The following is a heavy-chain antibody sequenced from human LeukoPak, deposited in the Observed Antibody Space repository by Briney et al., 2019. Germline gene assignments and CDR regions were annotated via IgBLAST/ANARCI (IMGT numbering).Heavy chain of an antibody. CDR1: GGSISSGDYY. CDR3: ARPYYYDSRIDP. D-gene: IGHD3-22*01. CDR2: MYYSGST. V-gene: IGHV4-30-4*01. Sequence: SQTLSLTCTVSGGSISSGDYYWSWIRQPPGKGLEWIAYMYYSGSTYYNPSLKSRVTMSADTSKNQLSLKLSSVTAADTAVYYCARPYYYDSRIDPWGRGTLVTVSS. J-gene: IGHJ2*01.